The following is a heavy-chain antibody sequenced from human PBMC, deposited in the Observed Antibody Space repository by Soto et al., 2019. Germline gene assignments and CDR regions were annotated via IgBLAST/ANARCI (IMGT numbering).Heavy chain of an antibody. Sequence: GGSLRLSCAASGFTFSSYGMHWVRQAPGKGLEWVAVISYDGSNKYYADSVKGRFTISRDNSKNTLYLQMNSLRAEDTAVYYCAKPPLMSYFDYWGQGTLVTVSS. CDR3: AKPPLMSYFDY. CDR2: ISYDGSNK. J-gene: IGHJ4*02. V-gene: IGHV3-30*18. CDR1: GFTFSSYG.